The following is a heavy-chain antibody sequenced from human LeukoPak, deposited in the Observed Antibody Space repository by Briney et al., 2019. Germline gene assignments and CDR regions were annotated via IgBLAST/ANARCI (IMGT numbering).Heavy chain of an antibody. CDR3: AREIDWFDP. CDR1: GGSISSYY. J-gene: IGHJ5*02. Sequence: PSETLSLTCTVSGGSISSYYWSWIRQPPGKGPEWIGYIYYSGSTNNNPSLKSRVTISVDTSKNQFSLKLSSVTAADTAVYYCAREIDWFDPWGQGTLVTVSS. CDR2: IYYSGST. V-gene: IGHV4-59*01. D-gene: IGHD2/OR15-2a*01.